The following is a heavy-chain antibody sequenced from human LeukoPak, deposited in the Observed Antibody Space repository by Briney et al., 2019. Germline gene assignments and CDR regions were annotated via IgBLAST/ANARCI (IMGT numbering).Heavy chain of an antibody. Sequence: TSETLSLTCAVYGGSFSGYYWSWIRQPPGKGLEWIGEINHSGSTNYNPSLKSRVTISVDTSKNQFSLKLSSVTAADTAVYYCARTAGYSSGWYVPFDPWGQGTLVTVSS. CDR2: INHSGST. D-gene: IGHD6-19*01. CDR1: GGSFSGYY. CDR3: ARTAGYSSGWYVPFDP. V-gene: IGHV4-34*01. J-gene: IGHJ5*02.